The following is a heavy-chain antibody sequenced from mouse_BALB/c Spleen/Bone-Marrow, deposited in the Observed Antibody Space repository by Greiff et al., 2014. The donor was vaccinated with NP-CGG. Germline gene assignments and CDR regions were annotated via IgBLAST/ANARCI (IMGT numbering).Heavy chain of an antibody. D-gene: IGHD4-1*01. J-gene: IGHJ3*01. CDR3: ARNWDWVFAY. V-gene: IGHV1-5*01. Sequence: EVMLVESGTVLARPGASLRISCKASGYTFTNYWINWIKQRPGQGLEWIGAIYPGNNDAKYTQKFKAKAKLTAVTSTSTADMELSSLTNEDSAVYYCARNWDWVFAYWGQGTLVTVSA. CDR1: GYTFTNYW. CDR2: IYPGNNDA.